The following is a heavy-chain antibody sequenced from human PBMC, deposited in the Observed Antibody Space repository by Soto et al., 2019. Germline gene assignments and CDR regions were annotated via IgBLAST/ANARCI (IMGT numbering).Heavy chain of an antibody. J-gene: IGHJ4*02. V-gene: IGHV3-15*01. CDR2: IKSKTDGGTT. CDR1: GFTFSNAW. CDR3: TTDLGYGSGSYYFDY. D-gene: IGHD3-10*01. Sequence: VQLVESGGGLVKPGGSLRLSCAASGFTFSNAWMSWVRQAPGKGLEWVGRIKSKTDGGTTDYAAPVKGRFTISRDDSKNTLYLQMNSLKTEDTAVYYCTTDLGYGSGSYYFDYWGQGTLVTVSS.